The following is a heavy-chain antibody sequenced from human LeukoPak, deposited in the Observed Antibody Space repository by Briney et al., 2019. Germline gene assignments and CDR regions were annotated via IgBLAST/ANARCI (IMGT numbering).Heavy chain of an antibody. J-gene: IGHJ5*02. V-gene: IGHV1-18*01. Sequence: ASVKVSCKSSGYTFTSYGISWVRQAPGQGLEWMGWISAYNCNTNYAQKLQGRVTMTTDTSTSTAYMELRSLRSDDTAVYYCARLEYYYDGSGSGAWGQGTLVTVSS. CDR1: GYTFTSYG. CDR3: ARLEYYYDGSGSGA. CDR2: ISAYNCNT. D-gene: IGHD3-22*01.